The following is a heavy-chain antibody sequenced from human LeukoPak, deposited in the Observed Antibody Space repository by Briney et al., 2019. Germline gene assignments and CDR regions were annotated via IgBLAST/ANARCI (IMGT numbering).Heavy chain of an antibody. CDR1: GFTFSSYR. Sequence: GGSLRLSCAASGFTFSSYRMNWVRQAPGKGLEWVSSISSSSSSIYYADSVKGRFTISRDNAENSLYLQMNSLRAEDTAVYYWAGVPYWSGSYYLDYWGQGTLVTVSS. CDR2: ISSSSSSI. D-gene: IGHD3-10*01. CDR3: AGVPYWSGSYYLDY. V-gene: IGHV3-21*01. J-gene: IGHJ4*02.